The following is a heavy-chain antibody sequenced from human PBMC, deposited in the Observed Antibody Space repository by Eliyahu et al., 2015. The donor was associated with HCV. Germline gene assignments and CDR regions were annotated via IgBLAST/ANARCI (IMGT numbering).Heavy chain of an antibody. Sequence: QVQLVQSGAEVKKPGASVKXSCKASGYTFXSYYMHWVRQAPGQGLEWMGIINPSGGSTSYAQKFQGRVTVTRDTSTSTVYMEVSSLRSEDTAVYYCAREGITGTSFAFDIWGQGTMVTVSS. V-gene: IGHV1-46*01. CDR3: AREGITGTSFAFDI. CDR1: GYTFXSYY. J-gene: IGHJ3*02. D-gene: IGHD1-7*01. CDR2: INPSGGST.